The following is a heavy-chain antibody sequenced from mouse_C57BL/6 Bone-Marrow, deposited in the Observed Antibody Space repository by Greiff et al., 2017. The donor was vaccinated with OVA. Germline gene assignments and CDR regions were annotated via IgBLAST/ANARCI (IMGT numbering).Heavy chain of an antibody. CDR3: ERKGGGYWFAY. D-gene: IGHD1-1*02. CDR2: IYPRDGST. V-gene: IGHV1-85*01. CDR1: GYTFTSYD. J-gene: IGHJ3*01. Sequence: QVQLKQSGPELVKPGASVKLSCKASGYTFTSYDINWVKQRPGQGLEWIGWIYPRDGSTNYNEKFKGKATLTVDTSSSTAYMELHSLTSEDSAVSLCERKGGGYWFAYWGQGTLVTVSA.